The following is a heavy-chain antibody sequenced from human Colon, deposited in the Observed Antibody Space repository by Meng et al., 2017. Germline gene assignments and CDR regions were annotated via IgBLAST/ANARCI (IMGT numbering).Heavy chain of an antibody. CDR1: GYSTSSGYY. D-gene: IGHD4-17*01. V-gene: IGHV4-38-2*02. J-gene: IGHJ5*02. CDR3: AKGMTTVTLGETFDP. Sequence: SESLSPTSTVSGYSTSSGYYWGWIRQPPGKGLEWIGSIYHSGSTYHNPSLKSRVTISVDTSKNQFSLKPSSVTAADTAVYYCAKGMTTVTLGETFDPWGQGTLVTVSS. CDR2: IYHSGST.